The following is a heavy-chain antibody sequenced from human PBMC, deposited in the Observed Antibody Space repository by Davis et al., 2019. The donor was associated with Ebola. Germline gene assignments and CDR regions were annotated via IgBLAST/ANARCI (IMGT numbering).Heavy chain of an antibody. Sequence: SVKVSCKASGGTFSTYTFNWVRQAPGQGLEWMGRIIPMVGLPNYAQKFQGRLTISADRSTNTAYMELSSLRSEDTAVYYCARDIVDGNWGQGTLVTVSS. CDR1: GGTFSTYT. CDR2: IIPMVGLP. D-gene: IGHD3-16*02. V-gene: IGHV1-69*04. J-gene: IGHJ4*02. CDR3: ARDIVDGN.